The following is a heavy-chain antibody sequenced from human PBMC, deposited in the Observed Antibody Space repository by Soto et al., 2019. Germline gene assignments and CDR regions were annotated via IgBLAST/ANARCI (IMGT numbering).Heavy chain of an antibody. CDR2: IWYDGSTE. J-gene: IGHJ6*02. Sequence: GGSLRLSCAASGFTFSDYVIHWVRQAPGKGLEWVALIWYDGSTEYFADSVKGRFTISREDDKNSVYLQMNSLGAGDTAVYYCARAYYDSSGYPVGGMDVWGQGTMVTVSS. CDR3: ARAYYDSSGYPVGGMDV. CDR1: GFTFSDYV. V-gene: IGHV3-33*01. D-gene: IGHD3-22*01.